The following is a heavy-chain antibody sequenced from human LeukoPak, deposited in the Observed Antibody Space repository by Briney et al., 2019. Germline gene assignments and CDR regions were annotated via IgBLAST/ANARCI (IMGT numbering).Heavy chain of an antibody. V-gene: IGHV3-64*01. CDR2: ISSNGGST. J-gene: IGHJ3*02. D-gene: IGHD2-2*02. CDR1: GFTFSSYA. CDR3: ARGGSSTSCYKCVNAFDI. Sequence: GGSLRLSCAASGFTFSSYAMHWVRQAPGKGLEYVSAISSNGGSTYYANSVKGRFTISRDNSKNTLYLRMGSLRAEDMAVYYCARGGSSTSCYKCVNAFDIWGQGTMVTVSS.